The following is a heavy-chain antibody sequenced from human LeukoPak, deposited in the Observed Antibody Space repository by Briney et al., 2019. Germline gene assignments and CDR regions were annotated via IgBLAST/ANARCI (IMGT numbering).Heavy chain of an antibody. J-gene: IGHJ5*02. CDR3: ARDRDWFDP. CDR1: GFTLGTYA. Sequence: GGSLRLSCAASGFTLGTYAMNWVRQAPGKGLEWVSAISSSGGSTYYADSVKGRFTISRDNSENTLYLQMNTLRAEDTAVYYCARDRDWFDPWGQGTLVTVSS. D-gene: IGHD3-10*01. CDR2: ISSSGGST. V-gene: IGHV3-23*01.